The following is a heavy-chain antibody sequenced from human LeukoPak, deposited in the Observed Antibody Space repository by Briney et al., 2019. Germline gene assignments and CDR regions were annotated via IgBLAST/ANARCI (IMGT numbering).Heavy chain of an antibody. CDR1: GFTFSSYW. Sequence: GESLRLSCAASGFTFSSYWMHWVRQGPGQGLVWVSRINSDGSSTSYADSVKGRFTISRDNAKNTLYLQMNSLRAEDTAVYYCVWFGELLSDFDYWGQGTLVTVSS. CDR3: VWFGELLSDFDY. D-gene: IGHD3-10*01. CDR2: INSDGSST. V-gene: IGHV3-74*01. J-gene: IGHJ4*02.